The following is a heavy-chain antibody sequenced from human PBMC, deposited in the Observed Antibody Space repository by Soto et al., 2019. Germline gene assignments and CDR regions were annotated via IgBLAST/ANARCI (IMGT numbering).Heavy chain of an antibody. CDR3: AHRLLYCSGGSCYAGFDY. V-gene: IGHV2-5*02. J-gene: IGHJ4*02. CDR1: GFSLSTSGVG. CDR2: IYWDDDK. D-gene: IGHD2-15*01. Sequence: SGPTLVNPTQTLTLTCTFSGFSLSTSGVGVGWIRQPPGKALEWLALIYWDDDKRYSPSLKSRLTITKDTSKNQVVLTMTNMDPVDTATYYCAHRLLYCSGGSCYAGFDYRAQRTLVPVSS.